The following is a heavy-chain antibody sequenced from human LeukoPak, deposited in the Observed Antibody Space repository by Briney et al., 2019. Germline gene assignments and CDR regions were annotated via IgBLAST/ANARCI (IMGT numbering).Heavy chain of an antibody. D-gene: IGHD4-17*01. J-gene: IGHJ2*01. Sequence: GGSLRLSCAASGFTFSSYWMSWVRQAPGKGLEWVANIKQDGSEKYYVDSVKGRFTISRDNAETSPHLQMNSLRAEDTAVYYCARGGNHGDYWYFDLWGRGTLVTVSS. CDR2: IKQDGSEK. CDR1: GFTFSSYW. CDR3: ARGGNHGDYWYFDL. V-gene: IGHV3-7*01.